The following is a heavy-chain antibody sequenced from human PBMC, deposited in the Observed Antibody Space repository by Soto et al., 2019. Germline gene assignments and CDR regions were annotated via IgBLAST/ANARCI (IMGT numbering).Heavy chain of an antibody. V-gene: IGHV4-31*03. D-gene: IGHD2-15*01. J-gene: IGHJ3*02. CDR2: IYDSGST. CDR3: ARDRGGSIYRHVGGFDI. CDR1: GGSVTSGDYY. Sequence: QVQLQESGPGPVKPSQTLSLTCTVAGGSVTSGDYYWSWIRQHPGKGREWIGYIYDSGSTQYKPSLKVRVTISVDTSKNQFSLELSAVSVADTAVYYCARDRGGSIYRHVGGFDIWGQGTMVTVSS.